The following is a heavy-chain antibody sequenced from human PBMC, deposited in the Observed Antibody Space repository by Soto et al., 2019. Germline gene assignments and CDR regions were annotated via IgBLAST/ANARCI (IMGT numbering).Heavy chain of an antibody. V-gene: IGHV3-23*01. Sequence: GGSLRLSCEASGFTFKNFAMSWVRQAPGKGLEWVSAVNGRGDSAFYADSVRGRFTISRDNSKNTLYLQMNSLRAEDTAVYYCARDRALAAAGTGDYWGQGTLVTVSS. D-gene: IGHD6-13*01. CDR1: GFTFKNFA. CDR2: VNGRGDSA. J-gene: IGHJ4*02. CDR3: ARDRALAAAGTGDY.